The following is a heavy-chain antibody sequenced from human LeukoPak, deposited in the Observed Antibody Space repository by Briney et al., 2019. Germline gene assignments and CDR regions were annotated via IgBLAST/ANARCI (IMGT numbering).Heavy chain of an antibody. CDR3: AKDQRWLQSNAFDI. J-gene: IGHJ3*02. Sequence: GGSLRLSCAASGFTFSNYAMTWVRQAPGKGLQWVSVISGSGGSTYYADSVKGRFTISRDNSKNTLYLQMNSLRAEDTAVYYCAKDQRWLQSNAFDIWGQGTMVTVSS. D-gene: IGHD5-24*01. CDR2: ISGSGGST. CDR1: GFTFSNYA. V-gene: IGHV3-23*01.